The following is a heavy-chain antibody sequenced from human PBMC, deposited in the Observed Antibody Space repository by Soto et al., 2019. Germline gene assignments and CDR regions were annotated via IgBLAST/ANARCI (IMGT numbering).Heavy chain of an antibody. J-gene: IGHJ6*02. CDR3: ARATSYYYDSSGYSGIYV. Sequence: SETLSLTCTVSGGSVSSGSYYWSWIRQPPGKGLEWIGYIYYSGSTNYNPSLKSRVTISVDTSKNQFSLKLSSVTAADTAVYYCARATSYYYDSSGYSGIYVWGQGTTVTV. CDR1: GGSVSSGSYY. CDR2: IYYSGST. D-gene: IGHD3-22*01. V-gene: IGHV4-61*01.